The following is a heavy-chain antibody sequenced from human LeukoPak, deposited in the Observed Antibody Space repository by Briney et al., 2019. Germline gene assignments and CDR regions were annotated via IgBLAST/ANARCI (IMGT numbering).Heavy chain of an antibody. CDR1: GYTFTGYY. D-gene: IGHD3-10*01. V-gene: IGHV1-2*02. CDR2: INPNSGGT. CDR3: ARDFVGSGSYFANGNWFDP. Sequence: ASVKVSCKASGYTFTGYYMHWVRQAPGQGLEWMGWINPNSGGTNYAQKFQGRVTMTRDTPISTAYMELSRLRSDDTAVYYCARDFVGSGSYFANGNWFDPWGQGTLVTVSS. J-gene: IGHJ5*02.